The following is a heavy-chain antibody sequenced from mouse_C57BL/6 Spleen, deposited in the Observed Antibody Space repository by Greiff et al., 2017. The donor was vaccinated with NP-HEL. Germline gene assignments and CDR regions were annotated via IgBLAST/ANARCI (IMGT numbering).Heavy chain of an antibody. Sequence: EVQLQQSGPELVKPGASVKMSCKASGYTFTDYNMHWVKQSHGKSLEWIGYINPNNGGTSYNQKFKGKATLTVNKSSSTAYMELRSLTSEDSAVYYWARTYGSSYGWYFDVWGTGTTVTVSS. CDR3: ARTYGSSYGWYFDV. V-gene: IGHV1-22*01. CDR2: INPNNGGT. D-gene: IGHD1-1*01. J-gene: IGHJ1*03. CDR1: GYTFTDYN.